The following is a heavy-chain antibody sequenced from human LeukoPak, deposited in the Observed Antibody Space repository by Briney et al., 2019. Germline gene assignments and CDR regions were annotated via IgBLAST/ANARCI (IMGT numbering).Heavy chain of an antibody. CDR3: ARGGRAGWSGSYEDSFDI. J-gene: IGHJ3*02. V-gene: IGHV3-23*03. Sequence: PGGSLRLSCAASGFTFSSYAISWVRQAPGKGLEWVSGIYSGGNTYYADSVKGRFTISRDNSKNTLFLQMDSLRADDTAVYYCARGGRAGWSGSYEDSFDIWGQGTMVTVSS. CDR2: IYSGGNT. CDR1: GFTFSSYA. D-gene: IGHD1-26*01.